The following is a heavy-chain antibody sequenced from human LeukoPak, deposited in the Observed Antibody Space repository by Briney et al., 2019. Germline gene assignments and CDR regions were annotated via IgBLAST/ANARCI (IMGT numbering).Heavy chain of an antibody. CDR1: GFTFSSYW. CDR3: KSGGAAPGSFDY. Sequence: GGSLRLSCAASGFTFSSYWMSWMRPAPGKGLEWVANMKYDGNEEYYVDSVKGRFTISRDNAKNSLYLQLNSLRVEDTAVYYCKSGGAAPGSFDYWGQGTLVTVSP. CDR2: MKYDGNEE. V-gene: IGHV3-7*01. J-gene: IGHJ4*02. D-gene: IGHD1-1*01.